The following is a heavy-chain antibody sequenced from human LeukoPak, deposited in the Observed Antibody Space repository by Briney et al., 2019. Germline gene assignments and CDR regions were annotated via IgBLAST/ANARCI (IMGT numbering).Heavy chain of an antibody. CDR2: MNPKSGNT. CDR1: GYMFSSHD. Sequence: ASVKVSCKASGYMFSSHDIHWVRQATGQGLEWVGWMNPKSGNTGFAPKFQGRITMSGDTPMNTAYMLMNNLTYEDTATYFCARARDCSRGRCNVWLDPWGQGTLVIVSS. CDR3: ARARDCSRGRCNVWLDP. V-gene: IGHV1-8*01. D-gene: IGHD2-15*01. J-gene: IGHJ5*02.